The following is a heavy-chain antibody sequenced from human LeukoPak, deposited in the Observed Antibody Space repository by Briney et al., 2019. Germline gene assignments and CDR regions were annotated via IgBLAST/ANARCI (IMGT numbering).Heavy chain of an antibody. Sequence: GASVKVSCKTSGYTFSDYYMHWVRQAPGQGLEWMGWINPNSGGTNYAQKLQGRVTMTTDTSTSTAYMELRSLRSDDTAVYYCARDLPGIANYWGQGTLVTVSS. D-gene: IGHD6-13*01. CDR3: ARDLPGIANY. CDR1: GYTFSDYY. V-gene: IGHV1-2*02. J-gene: IGHJ4*02. CDR2: INPNSGGT.